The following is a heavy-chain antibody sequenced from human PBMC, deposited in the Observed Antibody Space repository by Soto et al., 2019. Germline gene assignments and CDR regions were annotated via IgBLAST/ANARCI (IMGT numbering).Heavy chain of an antibody. D-gene: IGHD2-2*01. Sequence: QVQLVQSGAEVKKPGSSVKVSCKASGGTFSSYAISWVRQAPGQGLEWMGGIIPIFGTANYAQKFQGRVTITADKSTSTAYMELSRLRSEDTAVYYCALPGYCSSTSCWGSDYWGQGTLVTVSS. CDR2: IIPIFGTA. CDR1: GGTFSSYA. V-gene: IGHV1-69*06. J-gene: IGHJ4*02. CDR3: ALPGYCSSTSCWGSDY.